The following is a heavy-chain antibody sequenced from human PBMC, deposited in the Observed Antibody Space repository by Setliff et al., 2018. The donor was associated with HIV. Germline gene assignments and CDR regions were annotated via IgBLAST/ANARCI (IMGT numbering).Heavy chain of an antibody. CDR3: ARDSSEYYDIWTGEYHHMDV. D-gene: IGHD3-9*01. J-gene: IGHJ6*03. CDR2: INTDSGTP. V-gene: IGHV7-4-1*02. CDR1: ADTFTNCL. Sequence: ASVKVSCKASADTFTNCLINWVRQAPGQGLEWMGWINTDSGTPTYAQAFTGRFVFSLDTSLSTAYLEISGLKAEDTALYYCARDSSEYYDIWTGEYHHMDVWGTGTTVTVSS.